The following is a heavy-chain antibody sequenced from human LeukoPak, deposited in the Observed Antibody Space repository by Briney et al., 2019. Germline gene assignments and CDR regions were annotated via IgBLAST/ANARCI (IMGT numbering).Heavy chain of an antibody. CDR1: GFTFSNYW. Sequence: GGSLRLSCAASGFTFSNYWMHWVRQAPGKGLVWVSRINTDGSTTTYADSVKGRSTISRDNDKNMLYLQMNSLRAEDTAVYYCTRAGGRYSYEHWGQGTLVTVSS. CDR2: INTDGSTT. J-gene: IGHJ4*02. D-gene: IGHD5-18*01. V-gene: IGHV3-74*01. CDR3: TRAGGRYSYEH.